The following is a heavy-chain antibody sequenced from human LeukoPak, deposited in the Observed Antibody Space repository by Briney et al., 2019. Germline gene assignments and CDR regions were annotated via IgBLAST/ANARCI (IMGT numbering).Heavy chain of an antibody. CDR1: GDSISSYF. CDR2: FHDSGSA. J-gene: IGHJ5*02. D-gene: IGHD2-15*01. Sequence: SETLSPTCTVSGDSISSYFWSWIRQPPGKGLEWIGYFHDSGSANYNPSLKSRITMSVDTSKNQFSLKLRSVTAADTAVYYCARDSHSVDTATPRGFDPWGQGTLVTVSS. V-gene: IGHV4-59*01. CDR3: ARDSHSVDTATPRGFDP.